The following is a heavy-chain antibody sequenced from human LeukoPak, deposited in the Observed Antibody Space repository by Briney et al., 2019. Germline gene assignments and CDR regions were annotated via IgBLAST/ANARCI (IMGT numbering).Heavy chain of an antibody. CDR3: ARRGARDSSSWYGY. V-gene: IGHV4-4*02. J-gene: IGHJ4*02. D-gene: IGHD6-13*01. CDR2: IYHSGST. CDR1: GGSISSSNW. Sequence: SGTLSLTCAVSGGSISSSNWWSWVRQPPGKGLEWIGEIYHSGSTNYNPSLKSRVTISVDKSKNQFSLKLSSVTAADTAVYYCARRGARDSSSWYGYWGQGTLVTVSS.